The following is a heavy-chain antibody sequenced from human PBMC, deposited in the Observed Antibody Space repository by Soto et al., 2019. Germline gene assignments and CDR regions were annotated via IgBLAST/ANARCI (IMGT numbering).Heavy chain of an antibody. CDR1: GGSISSYY. CDR2: IYYSVST. Sequence: PSETLSLTCTVSGGSISSYYWSWIRQPPGKGLEWIGYIYYSVSTNYNPSLKSRVTISVDTSKNQFSLKLSSVTAADTAVYYCARETSEERTFDPWGQGTLVTVSS. CDR3: ARETSEERTFDP. D-gene: IGHD1-1*01. J-gene: IGHJ5*02. V-gene: IGHV4-59*01.